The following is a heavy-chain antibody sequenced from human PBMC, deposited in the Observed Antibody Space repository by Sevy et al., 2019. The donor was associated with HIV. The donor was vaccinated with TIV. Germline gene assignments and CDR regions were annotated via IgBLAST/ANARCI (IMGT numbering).Heavy chain of an antibody. CDR3: ARVRCSGGSCYYDY. CDR2: INPNSGGT. CDR1: GYTFTGYY. Sequence: VSVKVSCKASGYTFTGYYMHWVRQAPGQGLEWMGWINPNSGGTNYAQKFQGRVTMTRDTSISTAYMELSRLRSDDTAVYYCARVRCSGGSCYYDYWGQGTLVTVSS. D-gene: IGHD2-15*01. J-gene: IGHJ4*02. V-gene: IGHV1-2*02.